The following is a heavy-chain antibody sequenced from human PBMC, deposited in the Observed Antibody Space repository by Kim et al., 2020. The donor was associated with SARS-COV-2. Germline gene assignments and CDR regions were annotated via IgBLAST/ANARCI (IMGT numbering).Heavy chain of an antibody. J-gene: IGHJ4*02. V-gene: IGHV4-34*01. CDR3: ARGGRYCSGGSCYPVGYFDY. CDR2: INHSGST. D-gene: IGHD2-15*01. Sequence: SETLSLTCAVYGGSFSGYYWSWIRQPPGKGLEWIGEINHSGSTNYNPSLKSRVTISVDTSKNQFSLKLSSVTAADTAVYYCARGGRYCSGGSCYPVGYFDYWGQGTLVTVSS. CDR1: GGSFSGYY.